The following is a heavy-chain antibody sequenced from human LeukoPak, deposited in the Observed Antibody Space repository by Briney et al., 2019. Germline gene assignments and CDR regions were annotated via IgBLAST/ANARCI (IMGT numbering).Heavy chain of an antibody. V-gene: IGHV1-2*02. D-gene: IGHD1-26*01. CDR3: ASDSGRYLGPRNWFDP. CDR1: GYTFTGYY. J-gene: IGHJ5*02. CDR2: INPNSGGT. Sequence: ASVKVSCKASGYTFTGYYMHWVRQAPGQGLEWMGWINPNSGGTNYAQKFQGRVTMTRDTSISTAYMELSRLRSDDTAVYYCASDSGRYLGPRNWFDPWGQGTLVTVSS.